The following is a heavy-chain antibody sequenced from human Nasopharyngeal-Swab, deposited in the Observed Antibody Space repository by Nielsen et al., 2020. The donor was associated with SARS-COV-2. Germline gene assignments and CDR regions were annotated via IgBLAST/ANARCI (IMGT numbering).Heavy chain of an antibody. CDR1: GSTFDKNN. CDR2: ISSGSTTV. Sequence: GGSLRLSCEVSGSTFDKNNINWVRQAPGKGLEWVAYISSGSTTVYYADSVQGRFTVSRDNAKNSVHLQMDSLRADDTAVYYCARDGLDYDFWSAYFMDVWGQGTTVTVSS. CDR3: ARDGLDYDFWSAYFMDV. D-gene: IGHD3-3*01. J-gene: IGHJ6*02. V-gene: IGHV3-48*04.